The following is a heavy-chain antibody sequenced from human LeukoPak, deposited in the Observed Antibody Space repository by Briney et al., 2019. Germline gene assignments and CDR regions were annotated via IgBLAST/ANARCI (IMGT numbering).Heavy chain of an antibody. CDR2: ITGNGGDT. CDR3: ASLDTSMA. J-gene: IGHJ5*02. CDR1: GFTFSRNN. D-gene: IGHD5-18*01. Sequence: GGSLSLSCAASGFTFSRNNMHWVRQAPGKGLEYVSSITGNGGDTYYANSVKGRFTISRDNSKNMLYLQMGSLRTEDMGVYYCASLDTSMAWGQGTLVIVSS. V-gene: IGHV3-64*01.